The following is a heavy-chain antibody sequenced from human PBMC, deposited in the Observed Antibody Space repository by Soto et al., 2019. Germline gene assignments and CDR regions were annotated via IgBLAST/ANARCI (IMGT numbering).Heavy chain of an antibody. Sequence: SETLSLTCTVSGGSISSGGYYWSWIRQHPGKGLEWIGYIYYSGSTYYNPSLKSRVTISVDTSKNQFSLKLSSVTAADTAVYYCASRRERYFDGNNWFDPWGQGTLVTVSS. CDR3: ASRRERYFDGNNWFDP. V-gene: IGHV4-31*03. CDR1: GGSISSGGYY. CDR2: IYYSGST. D-gene: IGHD3-9*01. J-gene: IGHJ5*02.